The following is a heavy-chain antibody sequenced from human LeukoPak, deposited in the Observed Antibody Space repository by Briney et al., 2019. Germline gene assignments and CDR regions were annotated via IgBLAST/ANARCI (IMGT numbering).Heavy chain of an antibody. J-gene: IGHJ4*02. D-gene: IGHD3-9*01. V-gene: IGHV3-21*01. CDR1: GFTFSSYS. CDR2: ISSSSSYI. CDR3: ARSYYDILTGDHDDY. Sequence: GGSLRLSCAASGFTFSSYSMNWVRQAPGKGLEWVSSISSSSSYIYYADSVKRRFTISRDNAKNSLYLQMNSLRAEDTAVYYCARSYYDILTGDHDDYWGQGTLVTVSS.